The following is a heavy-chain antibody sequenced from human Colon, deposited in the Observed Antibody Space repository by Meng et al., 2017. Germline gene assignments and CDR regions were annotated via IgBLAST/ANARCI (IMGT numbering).Heavy chain of an antibody. CDR3: ARRVHDGRHYHYFDY. Sequence: QVQLQESGPGLVKPSETLSLTCTVSGGSIRSTSNYWDWVRQPPGTRLEWIGSIYYSGATYYNPSPKSRVTMSVDTSKNQFSLRLSSVTAADTAVYFCARRVHDGRHYHYFDYWGQGALVTVSS. CDR1: GGSIRSTSNY. V-gene: IGHV4-39*01. D-gene: IGHD3-16*01. CDR2: IYYSGAT. J-gene: IGHJ4*02.